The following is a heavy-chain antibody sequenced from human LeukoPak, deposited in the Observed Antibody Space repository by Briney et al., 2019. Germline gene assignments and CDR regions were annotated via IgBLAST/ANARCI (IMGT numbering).Heavy chain of an antibody. CDR3: ARDLLEWYFDY. CDR1: GFTLSSHG. CDR2: ISYDGSNK. J-gene: IGHJ4*02. Sequence: GGSLRLSCAASGFTLSSHGMHWVRQAPGKGLEWVAVISYDGSNKYYADSVKGRFTISRDNSKNTLYLQMNSLRAEDTAVYYCARDLLEWYFDYWGQGTLVTVSS. V-gene: IGHV3-30*03. D-gene: IGHD3-3*01.